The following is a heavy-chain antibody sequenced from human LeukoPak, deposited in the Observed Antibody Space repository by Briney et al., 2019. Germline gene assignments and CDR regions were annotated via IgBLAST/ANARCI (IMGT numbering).Heavy chain of an antibody. Sequence: SETLSLTCTVSGDSISSYYWSWIRQPPGKGLEWIGYIYYSGSTNYNPSLKSRVTISVDTSKNQFSLKLSSVTAADTAVYYCARGHYDYGDYGYYYYYYYMDVWGKGTTVTISS. CDR1: GDSISSYY. CDR3: ARGHYDYGDYGYYYYYYYMDV. V-gene: IGHV4-59*01. J-gene: IGHJ6*03. CDR2: IYYSGST. D-gene: IGHD4-17*01.